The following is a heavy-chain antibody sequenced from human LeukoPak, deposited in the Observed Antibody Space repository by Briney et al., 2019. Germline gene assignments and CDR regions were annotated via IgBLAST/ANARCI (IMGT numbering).Heavy chain of an antibody. CDR1: GFTFNNYA. CDR3: TQGMVSGVDDYGWGHFDI. V-gene: IGHV3-23*01. CDR2: ISSRAGSA. D-gene: IGHD3-10*01. Sequence: PGGSLRLPCEVSGFTFNNYAMNWVRQAPGQGLEWVSTISSRAGSAVYGDPVKGRFTISRVNPEATPSLQMNSLRADDTAIYYCTQGMVSGVDDYGWGHFDIWGQGTMVTVSS. J-gene: IGHJ3*02.